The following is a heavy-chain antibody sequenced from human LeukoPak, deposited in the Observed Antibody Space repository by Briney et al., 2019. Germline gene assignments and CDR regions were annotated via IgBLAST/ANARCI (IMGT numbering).Heavy chain of an antibody. D-gene: IGHD3-10*01. Sequence: EASVKVSCKASGYTFTGYYMHWVRQAPGQGLGWMGWINPNSGGTNYAQKFQGRVTMTRDTSISTAYMELSRLRSDDTAVYYCARAPDIGSGSYSYWGQGTLVAVSS. V-gene: IGHV1-2*02. CDR2: INPNSGGT. CDR1: GYTFTGYY. CDR3: ARAPDIGSGSYSY. J-gene: IGHJ4*02.